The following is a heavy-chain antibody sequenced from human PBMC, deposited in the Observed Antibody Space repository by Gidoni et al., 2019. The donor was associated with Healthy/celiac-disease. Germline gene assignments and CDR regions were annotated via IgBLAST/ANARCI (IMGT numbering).Heavy chain of an antibody. CDR1: GGSFSGYY. J-gene: IGHJ4*02. CDR3: ARGRFWSGYYRY. Sequence: QVQLQQWGAGLLKPSETLSLTCAVYGGSFSGYYWSWIRQPPGKGLEWIGEINHSGSTNYNPSLKSRVTISVDTSKNQFSLKLSSVTAADTAVYYCARGRFWSGYYRYWGQGTLVTVSS. V-gene: IGHV4-34*01. D-gene: IGHD3-3*01. CDR2: INHSGST.